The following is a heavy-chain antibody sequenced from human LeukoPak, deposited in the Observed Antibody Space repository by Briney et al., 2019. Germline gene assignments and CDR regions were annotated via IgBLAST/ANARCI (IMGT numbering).Heavy chain of an antibody. CDR1: GFTFDDYG. Sequence: GGSLRLSCAASGFTFDDYGMSWVRQAPGKGLEWVSGINWNGGSTGYADSVKGRFTISRDNAKNSLYLQMNSPRAEDTALYYCARFVRVGAVADAFDYWGQGTLVTVSS. CDR3: ARFVRVGAVADAFDY. D-gene: IGHD6-19*01. V-gene: IGHV3-20*04. J-gene: IGHJ4*02. CDR2: INWNGGST.